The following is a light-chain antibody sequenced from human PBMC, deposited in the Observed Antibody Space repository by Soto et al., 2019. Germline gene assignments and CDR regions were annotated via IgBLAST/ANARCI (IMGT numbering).Light chain of an antibody. CDR1: SSSVGHES. V-gene: IGLV1-51*01. CDR3: GTXXTTLNVWV. Sequence: QSVLTQPPSVSAAPGQTVTISCSGSSSSVGHESVSWYQSLPGTAPKLLIYDNYKRPSGIPDRFSGSQSGTSATLGITGLQTXXXXXXYCGTXXTTLNVWVFGGGTKLTVL. J-gene: IGLJ3*02. CDR2: DNY.